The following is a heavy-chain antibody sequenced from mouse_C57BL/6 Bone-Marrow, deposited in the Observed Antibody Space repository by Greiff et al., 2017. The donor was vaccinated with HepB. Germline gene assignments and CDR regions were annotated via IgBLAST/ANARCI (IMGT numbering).Heavy chain of an antibody. D-gene: IGHD1-1*01. V-gene: IGHV14-4*01. J-gene: IGHJ1*03. Sequence: VQLKESGAELVRPGASVKLSCTASGFNIKDDYMHWVKQRPEQGLEWIGWIDPENGDTEYASKFQGKATITADTSSNTAYLQLSSLTSEDTAVYYCTTGYGSNWYFDVWGTGTTVTVSS. CDR3: TTGYGSNWYFDV. CDR2: IDPENGDT. CDR1: GFNIKDDY.